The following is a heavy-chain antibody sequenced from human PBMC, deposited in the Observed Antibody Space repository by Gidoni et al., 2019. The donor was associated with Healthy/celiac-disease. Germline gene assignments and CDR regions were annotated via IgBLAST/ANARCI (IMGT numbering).Heavy chain of an antibody. CDR1: GSTFDDYT. D-gene: IGHD6-6*01. CDR2: ISWDGGST. CDR3: AKDIGPLTSIAEYFDY. V-gene: IGHV3-43*01. Sequence: EVQLVESGGVVVQPGGSLRLSCAASGSTFDDYTMHLVRQAPGSGLEWVSLISWDGGSTYYADSVKCRFTISRDNSKNSLYLQMNSLRTEYTALYYCAKDIGPLTSIAEYFDYWGQGTLVTVSS. J-gene: IGHJ4*02.